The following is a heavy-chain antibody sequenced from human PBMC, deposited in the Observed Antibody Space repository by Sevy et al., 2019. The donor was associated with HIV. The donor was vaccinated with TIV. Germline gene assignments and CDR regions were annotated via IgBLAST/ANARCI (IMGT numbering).Heavy chain of an antibody. Sequence: GVSLRLSCAASGFTFSSYAMHWVRQAPGKGLEWVAVISYDGSNKYYADSVKGRFTISRDNSKNTLYMQMNSLRAEDTAVYYCARDPGGYYDRYFDLWGRGTLVTVSS. D-gene: IGHD3-22*01. CDR3: ARDPGGYYDRYFDL. V-gene: IGHV3-30-3*01. J-gene: IGHJ2*01. CDR2: ISYDGSNK. CDR1: GFTFSSYA.